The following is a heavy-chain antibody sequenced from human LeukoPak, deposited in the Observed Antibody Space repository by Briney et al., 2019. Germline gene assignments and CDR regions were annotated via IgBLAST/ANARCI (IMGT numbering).Heavy chain of an antibody. J-gene: IGHJ6*03. Sequence: ASVKVSCKASGYSFTSYGISWVRQATGQGLEWMGWMNPNSGNTGYAQKFQGRVTITRNTSISTAYMELSSLRSEDTAVYYCARGPIAAAGSYYYYYYMDVWGKGTTVTVSS. D-gene: IGHD6-13*01. CDR2: MNPNSGNT. CDR3: ARGPIAAAGSYYYYYYMDV. CDR1: GYSFTSYG. V-gene: IGHV1-8*03.